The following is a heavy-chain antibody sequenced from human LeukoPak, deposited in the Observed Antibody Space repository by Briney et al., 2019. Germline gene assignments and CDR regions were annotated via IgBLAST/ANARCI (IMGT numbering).Heavy chain of an antibody. CDR3: ASHYGSGSYYNPTRFFDY. CDR1: EFTFRTYW. V-gene: IGHV3-7*01. D-gene: IGHD3-10*01. Sequence: GGSLRLSCAASEFTFRTYWMTWVRQAPGKGLEWVANINQDGREKYYTDSVMGRFTISRDNAKNSLYLQMNSLRAEDTAVYYCASHYGSGSYYNPTRFFDYWGQGTLVTVSS. CDR2: INQDGREK. J-gene: IGHJ4*02.